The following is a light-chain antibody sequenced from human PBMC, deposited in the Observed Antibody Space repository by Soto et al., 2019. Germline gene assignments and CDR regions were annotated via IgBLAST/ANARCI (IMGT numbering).Light chain of an antibody. CDR3: QQYNNWPPT. V-gene: IGKV3D-15*01. J-gene: IGKJ5*01. CDR1: RSVDTD. CDR2: DAS. Sequence: EILMTQSPATLSVSPGDSATLSCRASRSVDTDLAWYQQKPGQAPRLLIYDASNRATGIPARFSGSGSGTDFTLTISSLQSEDFAVYYCQQYNNWPPTFGQGTRLEIK.